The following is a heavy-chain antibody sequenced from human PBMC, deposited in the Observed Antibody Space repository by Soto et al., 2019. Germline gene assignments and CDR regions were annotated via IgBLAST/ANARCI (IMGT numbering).Heavy chain of an antibody. Sequence: EVHLLESGGGLVQPGGSLRLSCAASGFTFSNYAMNWVRQAPGTGLEWVSVISDSGDSTYYADSVKGRFTISRDKSKNTLYLHMNSLTAEDTAVYYCAKDGFSGSGKYYFDYWGQGTLVTVSS. J-gene: IGHJ4*02. CDR3: AKDGFSGSGKYYFDY. D-gene: IGHD3-10*01. CDR2: ISDSGDST. V-gene: IGHV3-23*01. CDR1: GFTFSNYA.